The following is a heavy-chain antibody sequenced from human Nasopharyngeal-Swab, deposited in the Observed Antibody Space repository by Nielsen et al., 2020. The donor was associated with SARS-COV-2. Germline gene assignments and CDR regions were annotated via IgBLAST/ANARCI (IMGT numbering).Heavy chain of an antibody. CDR3: TRETRIAVAGTLLYYYYCYMDV. Sequence: GESLKISCTASGFTFGDYAMSWVRQAPGKGLEWVGLIRSKAYGGTTEYAASVKGRFTISRDDSKSIAYLQMNSLKTEDTAVYYCTRETRIAVAGTLLYYYYCYMDVWGKGTTVTVSS. J-gene: IGHJ6*03. V-gene: IGHV3-49*04. CDR1: GFTFGDYA. D-gene: IGHD6-19*01. CDR2: IRSKAYGGTT.